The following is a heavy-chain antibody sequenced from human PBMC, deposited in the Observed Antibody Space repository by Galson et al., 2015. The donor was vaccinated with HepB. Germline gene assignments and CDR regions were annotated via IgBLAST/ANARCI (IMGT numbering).Heavy chain of an antibody. CDR1: GFTFTNFW. Sequence: QSGAEVKKPGESLRISCKASGFTFTNFWIGWVRQMPGKGLEWMGIIYPRDSDTRYSPSFQGQVTISADKSISTAYLQWTSLKASDTAMFYCASPGGDPTDAFDIWGQGTMVTVSS. J-gene: IGHJ3*02. CDR3: ASPGGDPTDAFDI. CDR2: IYPRDSDT. D-gene: IGHD4-17*01. V-gene: IGHV5-51*03.